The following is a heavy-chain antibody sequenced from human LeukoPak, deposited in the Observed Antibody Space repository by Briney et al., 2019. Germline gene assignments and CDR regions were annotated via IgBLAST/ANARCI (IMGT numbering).Heavy chain of an antibody. CDR1: GNSFTNS. CDR2: ISGSGGST. Sequence: GGPLRLLCDKAGNSFTNSMSGVRQAPGKGLERVSGISGSGGSTFYADSVKGRFTISRDNSKNTLYLQMNSLRAEDTAVYYCAKGANYYGNYYFYMDVWARGTTVTVSS. CDR3: AKGANYYGNYYFYMDV. V-gene: IGHV3-23*01. J-gene: IGHJ6*03. D-gene: IGHD3-10*01.